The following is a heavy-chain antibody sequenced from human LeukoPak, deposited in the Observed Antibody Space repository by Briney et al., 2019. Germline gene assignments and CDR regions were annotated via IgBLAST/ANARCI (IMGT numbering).Heavy chain of an antibody. D-gene: IGHD3-16*02. Sequence: ASVRVSCKASGYTFSDHYIHWVRQAPGQGLEWMGWIDPNSGSTSYTQSFQGRVTMTRDTSITTAYMDVNSLRPDDTAIYYCARVAWGVSYHFDFWGQGTLVTVAS. J-gene: IGHJ4*02. CDR3: ARVAWGVSYHFDF. CDR2: IDPNSGST. V-gene: IGHV1-2*02. CDR1: GYTFSDHY.